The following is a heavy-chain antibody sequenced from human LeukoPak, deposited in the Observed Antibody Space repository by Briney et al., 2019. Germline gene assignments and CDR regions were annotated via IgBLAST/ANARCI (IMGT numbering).Heavy chain of an antibody. CDR2: IYWDDDR. CDR3: AHRENYYDSSVFDN. Sequence: SGPTLVNPTQTLTLTCTFSGFSLNTRGVGVGWIRQPPGRALEWLAFIYWDDDRRYSPSLNSRLTITKDTSKNQVVLTMTNMDPVDTATYFCAHRENYYDSSVFDNWGQGTLVTVSS. J-gene: IGHJ4*02. CDR1: GFSLNTRGVG. D-gene: IGHD3-22*01. V-gene: IGHV2-5*02.